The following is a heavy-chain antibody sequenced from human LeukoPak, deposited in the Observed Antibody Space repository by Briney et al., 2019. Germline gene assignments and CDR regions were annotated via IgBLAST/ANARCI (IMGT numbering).Heavy chain of an antibody. Sequence: PGGSLRLSCAASGFTVSSNYMSWVRQAPGKGLEWVSVIYSGGSTYYADSVKGRFTISRDNSKNTLYLQMNSLRAEDTAVYYCSSAVAGLFDYWGQGTLVTVSS. J-gene: IGHJ4*02. CDR3: SSAVAGLFDY. D-gene: IGHD6-19*01. CDR1: GFTVSSNY. CDR2: IYSGGST. V-gene: IGHV3-66*01.